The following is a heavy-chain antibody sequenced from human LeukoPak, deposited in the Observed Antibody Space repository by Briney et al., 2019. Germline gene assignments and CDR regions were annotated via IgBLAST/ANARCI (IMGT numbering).Heavy chain of an antibody. Sequence: ASVKVSCKASSYSFTGYGLSWVRQAPGQGLEWMGGIIPIFGTANYAQKFQGRVTITADKSTSTAYMELSSLRSDDTAVYYCARAASMILISGWFDPWGQGTLVTVSS. V-gene: IGHV1-69*06. CDR2: IIPIFGTA. CDR3: ARAASMILISGWFDP. J-gene: IGHJ5*02. D-gene: IGHD3-22*01. CDR1: SYSFTGYG.